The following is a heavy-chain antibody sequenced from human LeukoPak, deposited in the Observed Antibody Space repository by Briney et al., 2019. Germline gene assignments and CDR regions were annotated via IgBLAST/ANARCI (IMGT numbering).Heavy chain of an antibody. V-gene: IGHV3-74*01. CDR2: IDNGGSDT. CDR1: GFTFSNYW. CDR3: AKDMDSLAAAGGDDAFDI. D-gene: IGHD6-13*01. Sequence: PGGSLRLSCAASGFTFSNYWMHWVRQAPGKGLVWVSRIDNGGSDTRHADSVKGRFTISRDNAKSTLYLQMNSLRAEDTAVYYCAKDMDSLAAAGGDDAFDIWGQGTMVTVSS. J-gene: IGHJ3*02.